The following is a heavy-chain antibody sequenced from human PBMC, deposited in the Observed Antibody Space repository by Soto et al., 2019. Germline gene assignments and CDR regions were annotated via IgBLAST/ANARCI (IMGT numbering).Heavy chain of an antibody. CDR3: ARTYYGSGMFFYYYYGMDV. J-gene: IGHJ6*02. D-gene: IGHD3-10*01. CDR1: GFTFSSYG. Sequence: GGSLRLSCAASGFTFSSYGMHWVRQAPGKGLEWVAVIWYDGSNKYYADSVKGRFTISRDNSKNTLYLQMNSLRAEDTAVYYCARTYYGSGMFFYYYYGMDVWGQGTTVTVSS. CDR2: IWYDGSNK. V-gene: IGHV3-33*01.